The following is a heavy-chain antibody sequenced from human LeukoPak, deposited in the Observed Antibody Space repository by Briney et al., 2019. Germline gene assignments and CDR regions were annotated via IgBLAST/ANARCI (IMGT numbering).Heavy chain of an antibody. CDR2: IWYDGSNK. V-gene: IGHV3-33*01. J-gene: IGHJ4*02. Sequence: PGGSLRLVCAASGFTFSSYGMHWVRQARGKGLEWVAVIWYDGSNKYYADSVMGRFTISRDNSKNTLYLQMNSLRAEDTAVYYCARGDYGDYPLDYWGQGTLVTVSS. D-gene: IGHD4-17*01. CDR1: GFTFSSYG. CDR3: ARGDYGDYPLDY.